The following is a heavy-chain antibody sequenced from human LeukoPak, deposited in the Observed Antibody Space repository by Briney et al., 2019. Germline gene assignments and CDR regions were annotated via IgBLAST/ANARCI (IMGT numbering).Heavy chain of an antibody. D-gene: IGHD3-3*01. Sequence: PGGSLRLSCAASGFTFSSYEMNWVRQAPGKGLEWVSYISSSGYTIYYADSVKGRFTISRDNAKDSLYLQMNSLRAEDTAVYYCARDLFAVALWGQGTLVTVSS. V-gene: IGHV3-48*03. J-gene: IGHJ4*02. CDR3: ARDLFAVAL. CDR2: ISSSGYTI. CDR1: GFTFSSYE.